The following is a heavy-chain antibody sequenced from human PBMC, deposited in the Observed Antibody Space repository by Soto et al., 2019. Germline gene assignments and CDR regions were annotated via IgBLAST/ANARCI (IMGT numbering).Heavy chain of an antibody. V-gene: IGHV3-66*01. CDR1: GFTFSNFE. D-gene: IGHD2-15*01. J-gene: IGHJ4*02. CDR3: ATAKLLLPWLFDY. CDR2: IYSGGST. Sequence: PGGSLRLSCAGSGFTFSNFEMHWVRQAPGKGLEWVAVIYSGGSTYYADSVKGRFTISRDDSKNTLFLQMNSLRAEDTAVYYCATAKLLLPWLFDYWGQGTLVTVSS.